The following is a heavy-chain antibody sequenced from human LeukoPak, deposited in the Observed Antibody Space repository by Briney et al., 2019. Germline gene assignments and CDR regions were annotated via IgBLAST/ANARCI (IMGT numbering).Heavy chain of an antibody. J-gene: IGHJ5*02. CDR1: GYTFTGYY. CDR3: ARDDFNYDFWSGSRGLLDP. CDR2: INPNSGGT. D-gene: IGHD3-3*01. V-gene: IGHV1-2*02. Sequence: ASVKVSCKASGYTFTGYYMHWVRQAPGQGLEWMGWINPNSGGTNYAQKFQGRVTMTRDTSISTAYMELSRLRSDDTAVYYCARDDFNYDFWSGSRGLLDPWGQGTLVTVSS.